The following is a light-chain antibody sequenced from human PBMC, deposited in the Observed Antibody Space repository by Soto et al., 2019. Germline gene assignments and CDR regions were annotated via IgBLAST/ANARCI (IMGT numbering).Light chain of an antibody. CDR3: ASYTGSTTRWV. J-gene: IGLJ3*02. CDR2: EVT. Sequence: QSVLTQRASVSGSPGQSITVSCTGTAIDIGSYDYVSWYQHHPGRAPKLLIYEVTNRPSGVSNRFSGSKSDYTASLTISGLQAEDEGHYYCASYTGSTTRWVFGVGTQLTVL. V-gene: IGLV2-14*01. CDR1: AIDIGSYDY.